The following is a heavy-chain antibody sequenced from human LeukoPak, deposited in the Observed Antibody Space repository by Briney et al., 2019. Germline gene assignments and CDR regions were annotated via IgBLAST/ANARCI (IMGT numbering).Heavy chain of an antibody. CDR3: ARNPPRTGDFNS. Sequence: ASVNVSCKTSGYTFTNYDINWVRQATGQGLEWLGWMSPNNGDTGYAQKFQGRVTMTRDTSTNTAYMELSGLTSEDTAVYYCARNPPRTGDFNSWGQGALVTVSS. CDR2: MSPNNGDT. CDR1: GYTFTNYD. V-gene: IGHV1-8*01. J-gene: IGHJ4*02. D-gene: IGHD7-27*01.